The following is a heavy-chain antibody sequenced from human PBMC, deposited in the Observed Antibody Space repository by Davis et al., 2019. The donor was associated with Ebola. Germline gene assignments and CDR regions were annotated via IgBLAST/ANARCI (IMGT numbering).Heavy chain of an antibody. CDR2: MNKDGGKT. CDR3: AEGGTNNFLGAN. D-gene: IGHD2-8*01. V-gene: IGHV3-74*01. J-gene: IGHJ4*02. CDR1: GFRLSSYW. Sequence: GESLKISCAASGFRLSSYWMHWVRQPPGKGLEWVARMNKDGGKTDYADSVRGRLTISRDAAKNTLFLQMDSLRAEDTAVFYCAEGGTNNFLGANWGQGTLVTVSS.